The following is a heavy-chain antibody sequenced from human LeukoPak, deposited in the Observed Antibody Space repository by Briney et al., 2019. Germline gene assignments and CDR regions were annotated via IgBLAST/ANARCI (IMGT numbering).Heavy chain of an antibody. CDR1: GFTFSGSG. V-gene: IGHV3-73*01. D-gene: IGHD6-13*01. CDR3: SRGISGYGMDG. J-gene: IGHJ6*02. Sequence: GGSLRLSCAASGFTFSGSGMHWVRQASGKGLEWIGRIRTKVNSYATAYAASVIGRFTISRDDSKNAAYLQMDSLKTEDTAVYYCSRGISGYGMDGWGQGTTVTVSS. CDR2: IRTKVNSYAT.